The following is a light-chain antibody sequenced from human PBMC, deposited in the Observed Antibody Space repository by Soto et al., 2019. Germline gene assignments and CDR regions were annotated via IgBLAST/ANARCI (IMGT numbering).Light chain of an antibody. CDR2: RAD. V-gene: IGLV1-47*01. CDR3: AAWDDIVSGLV. Sequence: QSVLTQPPLASGTPGQTVTISCSGRSSNIGSNYVYWYQQLPGTAPRLLMYRADQRPSGVPDRFSGSKSGTSASLAISGLRSEDEADYYCAAWDDIVSGLVFGGGTKVTVL. J-gene: IGLJ2*01. CDR1: SSNIGSNY.